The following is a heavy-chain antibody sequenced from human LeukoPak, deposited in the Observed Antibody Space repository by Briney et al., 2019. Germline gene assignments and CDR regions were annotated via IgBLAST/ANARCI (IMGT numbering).Heavy chain of an antibody. CDR1: GFTFSSYA. V-gene: IGHV3-23*01. J-gene: IGHJ4*02. Sequence: GGSLRLSCAASGFTFSSYAMSWVRQAPGKGLEWVSAISGSGGSTYYADSVKGRFTISRDNSKDTLYLQMNSLRAEDTAVYYCAREWRIAVAGRVLLPGYWGQGTLVTVSS. CDR3: AREWRIAVAGRVLLPGY. D-gene: IGHD6-19*01. CDR2: ISGSGGST.